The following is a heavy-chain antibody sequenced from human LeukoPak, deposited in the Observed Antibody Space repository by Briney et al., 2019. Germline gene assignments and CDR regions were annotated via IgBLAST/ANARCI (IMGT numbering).Heavy chain of an antibody. CDR1: GFTFSSYE. V-gene: IGHV3-48*03. CDR2: ISSSGSTI. D-gene: IGHD1-7*01. Sequence: GSLRLSCAASGFTFSSYEMNWVRQAPGKGLEWVSYISSSGSTIYYADSVKGRFTISRDNAKNSLYLQMNSLRAEDTAVYYCARVSITGTSDYWGQGTLVTVSS. CDR3: ARVSITGTSDY. J-gene: IGHJ4*02.